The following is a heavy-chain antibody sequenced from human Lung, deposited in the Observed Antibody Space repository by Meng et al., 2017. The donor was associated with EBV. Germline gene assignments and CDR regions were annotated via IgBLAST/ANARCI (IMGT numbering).Heavy chain of an antibody. D-gene: IGHD4-17*01. CDR3: ARGPYGDYEHNWFDP. J-gene: IGHJ5*02. CDR1: VYTCTGYY. Sequence: GRRGPCGAEGKRPGASVKVSCKASVYTCTGYYMHWVRQAPGQGLEWMGRINPNSGGTNYAQKFQGRVTMTRDTSISTAYMELSRLRSDDTAVYYCARGPYGDYEHNWFDPWGQGTLVTVSS. CDR2: INPNSGGT. V-gene: IGHV1-2*06.